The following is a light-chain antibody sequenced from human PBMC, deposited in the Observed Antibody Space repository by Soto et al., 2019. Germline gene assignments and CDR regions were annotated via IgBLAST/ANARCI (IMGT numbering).Light chain of an antibody. J-gene: IGLJ2*01. CDR2: EGS. CDR1: SSDVGSYNL. Sequence: QSALTQPASVSGSPGQSITISCTGTSSDVGSYNLVSWYQQHPGKAPKLMIYEGSKRPSGVSNRFSGSKSGNTASLTISGLQAEDGAGYYCCSYADSSTYVVFGGGTKLTVL. V-gene: IGLV2-23*01. CDR3: CSYADSSTYVV.